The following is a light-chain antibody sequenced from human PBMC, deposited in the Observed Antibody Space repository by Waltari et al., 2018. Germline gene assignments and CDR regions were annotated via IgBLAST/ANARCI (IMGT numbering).Light chain of an antibody. Sequence: SYVLTQPPSVSVAPGKTARITCGGNNIGSKSGHWYQQKPGQAPVLVIYHDSDRPSGIPERFSGSNSGNTATLTISRVEAGDEADYYCQVWDTSSDHPFGGGTKVTVL. CDR3: QVWDTSSDHP. CDR1: NIGSKS. V-gene: IGLV3-21*04. CDR2: HDS. J-gene: IGLJ3*02.